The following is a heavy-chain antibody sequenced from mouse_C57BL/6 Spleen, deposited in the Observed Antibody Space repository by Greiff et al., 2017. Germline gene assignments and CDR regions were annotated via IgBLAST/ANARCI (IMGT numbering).Heavy chain of an antibody. CDR1: GFTFSDYG. CDR2: ISSGSSTI. Sequence: EVQLQESGGGLVKPGGSLKLSCAASGFTFSDYGMHWVRQAPEKGLEWVAYISSGSSTIYYADTVKGRFTISRDNAKNTLFLQMTSLRSEDTAMYYCAREGGLWYFGVWGTGTTVTVSS. CDR3: AREGGLWYFGV. V-gene: IGHV5-17*01. J-gene: IGHJ1*03.